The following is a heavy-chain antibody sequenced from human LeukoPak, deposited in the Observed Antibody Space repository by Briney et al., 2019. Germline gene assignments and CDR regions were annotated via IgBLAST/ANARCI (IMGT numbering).Heavy chain of an antibody. J-gene: IGHJ4*02. CDR2: ISGSGGST. Sequence: GGSLRLSCAASGFTFSSYAMSWVRQAPGKGLEWVSAISGSGGSTYYADSVKGRSTISRDNSKNTLYLQMNSLRAEDTAVYYCANIVVVVAATPPVDYWGQGTLVTVSS. CDR1: GFTFSSYA. D-gene: IGHD2-15*01. CDR3: ANIVVVVAATPPVDY. V-gene: IGHV3-23*01.